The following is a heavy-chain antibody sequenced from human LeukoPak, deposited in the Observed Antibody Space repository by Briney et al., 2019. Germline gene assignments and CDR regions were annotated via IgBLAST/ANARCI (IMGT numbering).Heavy chain of an antibody. V-gene: IGHV3-43*01. CDR3: AKHFYRGDSLDH. J-gene: IGHJ4*02. Sequence: PGGSLRLSCAASGFTFDDYTMHWVRQAPGKGLEWVSLISWDGGSTYYADSLKGRFTISRDNSKNSLYLQMDSLRTDATALYYCAKHFYRGDSLDHWGQGTLVTVSS. CDR2: ISWDGGST. D-gene: IGHD4-17*01. CDR1: GFTFDDYT.